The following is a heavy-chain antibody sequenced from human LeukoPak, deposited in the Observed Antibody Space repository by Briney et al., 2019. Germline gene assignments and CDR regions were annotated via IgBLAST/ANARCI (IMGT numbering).Heavy chain of an antibody. V-gene: IGHV3-23*01. D-gene: IGHD6-13*01. CDR3: VKGSAGSRPYYFDY. Sequence: GGSLRLSCAASGFAFRSYDMIWVRQAPGRGLEWVSGISADGGGAYYADSVKGRFTITRDNSKNTLSLEMNSLRPEDTAVYYCVKGSAGSRPYYFDYWGQGTLLTVSS. J-gene: IGHJ4*02. CDR2: ISADGGGA. CDR1: GFAFRSYD.